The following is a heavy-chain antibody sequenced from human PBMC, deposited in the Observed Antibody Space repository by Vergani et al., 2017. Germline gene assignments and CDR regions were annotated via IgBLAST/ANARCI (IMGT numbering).Heavy chain of an antibody. CDR1: GFTFSACP. V-gene: IGHV3-23*04. CDR3: ARDGWELLDYFYYMDV. Sequence: EVQLVESGGGLVKPGGSLRLSCAASGFTFSACPMTWVRQAPGKGLEWVSAISARYPSTYYADSVKGRFTISRDNSKNTLYLQMDSLRAEDTAVYYCARDGWELLDYFYYMDVWGKGTTVTVSS. J-gene: IGHJ6*03. CDR2: ISARYPST. D-gene: IGHD1-26*01.